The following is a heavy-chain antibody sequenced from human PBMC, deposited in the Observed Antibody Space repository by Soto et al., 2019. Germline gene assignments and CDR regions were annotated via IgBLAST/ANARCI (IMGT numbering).Heavy chain of an antibody. J-gene: IGHJ6*03. CDR1: GGSFSGYY. D-gene: IGHD3-16*01. Sequence: SETLSLTCAVYGGSFSGYYWSWIRQPPGEGLEWIGEINHSGSTNYNPSLKSRVTISKDTSENQFSLTLSSVTAADTAVYYCARVYGYFYYYYMDIWGKGTTVTVSS. V-gene: IGHV4-34*01. CDR2: INHSGST. CDR3: ARVYGYFYYYYMDI.